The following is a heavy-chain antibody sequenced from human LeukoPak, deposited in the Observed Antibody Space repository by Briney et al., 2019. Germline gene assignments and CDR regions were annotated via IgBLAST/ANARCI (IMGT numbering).Heavy chain of an antibody. CDR1: EFAFSSYD. D-gene: IGHD6-19*01. V-gene: IGHV3-13*04. CDR2: IGTAGDT. J-gene: IGHJ5*02. CDR3: ARVLAVAGTSWFDP. Sequence: PGGSLRLSCAASEFAFSSYDMHWVRQATGKGLEWVSAIGTAGDTYYPGSVKGRFTISRENAKNSLYLQMNSLRAGDTAVYYCARVLAVAGTSWFDPWGQRTLVTVSS.